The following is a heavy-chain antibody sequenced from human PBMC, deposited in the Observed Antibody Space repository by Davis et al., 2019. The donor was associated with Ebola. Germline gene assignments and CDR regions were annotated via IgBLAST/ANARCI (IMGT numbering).Heavy chain of an antibody. Sequence: GESLKISCVASGFTFSSYEMNWVRQAPGKGLEWVSYIDSSGSFVHYADSMRGRFTISRDNAKNSLYLQMNSLRVEDTALYYCARERTYCGGDCLDYWGQGTLVTVSS. V-gene: IGHV3-48*03. CDR3: ARERTYCGGDCLDY. CDR2: IDSSGSFV. D-gene: IGHD2-21*01. J-gene: IGHJ4*02. CDR1: GFTFSSYE.